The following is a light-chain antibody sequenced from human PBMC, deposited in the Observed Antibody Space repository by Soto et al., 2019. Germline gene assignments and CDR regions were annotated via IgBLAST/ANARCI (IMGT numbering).Light chain of an antibody. CDR3: QQCGSSPET. J-gene: IGKJ1*01. V-gene: IGKV3-20*01. CDR1: QSVSSSY. Sequence: ILLTQSPGTLSWTPGERANLCCRASQSVSSSYLAWYQQQPGQAHRLLIYGASSRATGIPDRFSGSGSGTDFTRTISRLEPEEFAVYYCQQCGSSPETVGQGNKVDIK. CDR2: GAS.